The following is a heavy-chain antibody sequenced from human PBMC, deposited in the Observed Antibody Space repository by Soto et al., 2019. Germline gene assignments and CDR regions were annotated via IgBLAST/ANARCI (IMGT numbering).Heavy chain of an antibody. J-gene: IGHJ4*02. D-gene: IGHD5-18*01. CDR1: GFTFSSYG. CDR3: AKDPAADVDTAMYCYFDY. Sequence: GGSLRLSCAASGFTFSSYGMHWVRQAPGKGLEWVAVISYDGSNKYYADSVKGRFTISRDNSKNTLYLQMNSLRAEDTAVYYCAKDPAADVDTAMYCYFDYWGQGTLVTVSS. CDR2: ISYDGSNK. V-gene: IGHV3-30*18.